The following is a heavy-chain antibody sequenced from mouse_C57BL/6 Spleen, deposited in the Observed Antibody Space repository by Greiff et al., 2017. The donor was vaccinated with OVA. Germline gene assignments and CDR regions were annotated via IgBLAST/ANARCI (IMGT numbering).Heavy chain of an antibody. D-gene: IGHD1-1*01. CDR1: GFNIKNTY. CDR3: ARPFYYGSSSFAY. V-gene: IGHV14-3*01. J-gene: IGHJ3*01. Sequence: EVQLQQSVAELVRPGASVKLSCTASGFNIKNTYMHWVKQRPEQGLEWIGRIDPANGNTKYAPKFQGKATITADTSSNTAYLQLSSLTSEDTALYYCARPFYYGSSSFAYWGQGTLVTVSA. CDR2: IDPANGNT.